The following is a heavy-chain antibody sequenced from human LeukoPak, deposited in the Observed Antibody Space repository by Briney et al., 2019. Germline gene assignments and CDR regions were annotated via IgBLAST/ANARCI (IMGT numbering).Heavy chain of an antibody. D-gene: IGHD6-13*01. V-gene: IGHV3-21*05. Sequence: GKSLRLSCAASGFTFSGSAMHWVRQAPGKGLEWVSYISNRDNFIYYADSAKGRFTISRDNAKNSLYLQMNSLGAEDTAVYYCARQIPYSSSPPRNWFDPWGQGTLVTVSS. CDR2: ISNRDNFI. J-gene: IGHJ5*02. CDR3: ARQIPYSSSPPRNWFDP. CDR1: GFTFSGSA.